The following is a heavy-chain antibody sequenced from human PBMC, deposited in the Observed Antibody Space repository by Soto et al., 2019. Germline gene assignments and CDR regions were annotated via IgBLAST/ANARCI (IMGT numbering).Heavy chain of an antibody. J-gene: IGHJ6*03. V-gene: IGHV4-39*01. CDR2: TYYSGST. CDR3: ARHVSGSSTSCPYYYYYYYMDV. D-gene: IGHD2-2*01. CDR1: GGSISSSSYY. Sequence: PSETLSLTCTVSGGSISSSSYYWGWIRQPPGKGLEWIGSTYYSGSTYYNPSLKSRVTISVDTSKNQFSLKLSSVTAADTAVYYCARHVSGSSTSCPYYYYYYYMDVWGKGTTVTVSS.